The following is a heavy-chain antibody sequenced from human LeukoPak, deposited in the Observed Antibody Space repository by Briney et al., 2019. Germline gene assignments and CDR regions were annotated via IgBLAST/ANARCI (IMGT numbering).Heavy chain of an antibody. D-gene: IGHD2-2*01. CDR2: IYYSGST. CDR3: ARDSNAFDI. J-gene: IGHJ3*02. CDR1: GGAISSYY. Sequence: PSETLSLTCSVSGGAISSYYWSWIRQPPGKGLEWIGYIYYSGSTNYNPSLKSRVNISVETSKNQFSLKLSSVTAADTAVYYCARDSNAFDIWGRGTVVTVSS. V-gene: IGHV4-59*12.